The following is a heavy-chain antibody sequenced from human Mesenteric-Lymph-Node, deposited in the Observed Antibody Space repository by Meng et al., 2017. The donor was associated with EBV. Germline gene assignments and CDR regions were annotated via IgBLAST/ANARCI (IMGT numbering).Heavy chain of an antibody. J-gene: IGHJ4*02. CDR3: ARDRGLERNDGIDY. CDR1: GGTFSSYA. D-gene: IGHD1-1*01. Sequence: QGKVVQSGAEVKKPGSSVKGSCKASGGTFSSYAISWVRQAPGQGLEWMGGIIPIFGTANYAQKFQGRVTITADKSTSTAYMELSSLRSEDTAVYYCARDRGLERNDGIDYWGQGTLVTVSS. V-gene: IGHV1-69*06. CDR2: IIPIFGTA.